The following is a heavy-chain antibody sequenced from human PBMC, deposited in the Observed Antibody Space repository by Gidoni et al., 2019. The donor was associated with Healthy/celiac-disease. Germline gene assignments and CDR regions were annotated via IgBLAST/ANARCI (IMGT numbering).Heavy chain of an antibody. D-gene: IGHD2-21*02. CDR1: GGPISSGGYY. CDR2: IYYSGST. Sequence: QVQLQESGPGLVKPSQTLSLTCTVSGGPISSGGYYWSWIRQHPGKGLEWIGYIYYSGSTYYNPALKSRVTISVDTSKNQCSLKLSSVTAADTAVYYCARDVGEGNCGGDCYGYWGQGTLVTVSS. J-gene: IGHJ4*02. V-gene: IGHV4-31*03. CDR3: ARDVGEGNCGGDCYGY.